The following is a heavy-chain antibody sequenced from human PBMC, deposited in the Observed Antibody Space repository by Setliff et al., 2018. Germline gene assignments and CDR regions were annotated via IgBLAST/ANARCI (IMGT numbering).Heavy chain of an antibody. V-gene: IGHV1-18*01. J-gene: IGHJ4*02. D-gene: IGHD2-21*01. CDR3: ARDEASCGGDCYSRGYFDF. Sequence: ASVKVSCRASGFSFSNYGITWVRQAPGRGLEWLGWISGYTGNTNSVQKLRGRVTMTTDTSTSTAYLELGSLTTDDTAVYYCARDEASCGGDCYSRGYFDFWGQGTLVTVSS. CDR2: ISGYTGNT. CDR1: GFSFSNYG.